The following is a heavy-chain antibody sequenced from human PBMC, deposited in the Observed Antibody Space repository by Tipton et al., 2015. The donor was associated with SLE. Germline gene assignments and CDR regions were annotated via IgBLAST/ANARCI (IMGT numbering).Heavy chain of an antibody. Sequence: LVQSGGGLVQPGGSLRLSCAASGFTFSNYWMSWVRQAPGKGLEWVANIKQDGSEKYYVDSVKGRFTISRDNAKNSLYLQMNSLRAEDTAVYYCARGSPRYWGQGTLVTVSS. CDR2: IKQDGSEK. J-gene: IGHJ4*02. CDR1: GFTFSNYW. CDR3: ARGSPRY. D-gene: IGHD2-15*01. V-gene: IGHV3-7*03.